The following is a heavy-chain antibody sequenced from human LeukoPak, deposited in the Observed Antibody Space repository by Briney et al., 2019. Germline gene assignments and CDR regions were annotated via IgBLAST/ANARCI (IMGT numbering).Heavy chain of an antibody. CDR2: VTNNGGST. V-gene: IGHV3-64D*09. CDR3: VRGGSSGWCGDY. D-gene: IGHD6-19*01. J-gene: IGHJ4*02. Sequence: GRSLRLSCSASGFTFSSYVMHWVREAPGKGLEYVSAVTNNGGSTFHADSVKGRFSNSRDNFKNTLYLQVSSLRAEDTAVYYCVRGGSSGWCGDYWGQGRLVTVSS. CDR1: GFTFSSYV.